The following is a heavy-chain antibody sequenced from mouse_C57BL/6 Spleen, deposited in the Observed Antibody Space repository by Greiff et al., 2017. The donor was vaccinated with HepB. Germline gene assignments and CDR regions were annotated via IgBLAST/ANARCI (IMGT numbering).Heavy chain of an antibody. CDR2: IYPGDGDT. CDR3: ARLVYYGNYAYAMDY. Sequence: ESGAELVKPGASVKISCKASGYAFSSYWMNWVKQRPGKGLEWIGQIYPGDGDTNYNGKFKGKATLTADKSSSTAYMQLSSLTSEDSAVYFCARLVYYGNYAYAMDYWGQGTSVTVSS. V-gene: IGHV1-80*01. CDR1: GYAFSSYW. J-gene: IGHJ4*01. D-gene: IGHD2-1*01.